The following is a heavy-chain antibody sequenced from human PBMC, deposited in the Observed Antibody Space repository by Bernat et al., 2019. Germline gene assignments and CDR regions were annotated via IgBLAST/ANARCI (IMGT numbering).Heavy chain of an antibody. CDR2: INHRGIT. Sequence: QVQLQQWGAGLLKPSETLSLTCAAYGESFSGFFWSWVRQSPGKGLEWIGEINHRGITNYNPSLKSRVTMSIDTSKAQFSQRLNSVTAADTAVYYCMRVHLGHWDQGALVIVSS. V-gene: IGHV4-34*01. D-gene: IGHD1-1*01. J-gene: IGHJ4*02. CDR3: MRVHLGH. CDR1: GESFSGFF.